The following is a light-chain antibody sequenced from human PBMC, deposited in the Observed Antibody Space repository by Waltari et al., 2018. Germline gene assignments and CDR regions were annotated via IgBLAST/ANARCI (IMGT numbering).Light chain of an antibody. V-gene: IGKV3-20*01. J-gene: IGKJ4*01. CDR2: GAS. Sequence: EIVLTQSPGTLSLSPGERATLACRASQTVRTTYLAWYQKKPGQAPTLLIHGASSRATGIPDRFSGSGSGTDFSLTISSLEPEDFAVYYCQQYDISPLTFGGGTKVEIK. CDR1: QTVRTTY. CDR3: QQYDISPLT.